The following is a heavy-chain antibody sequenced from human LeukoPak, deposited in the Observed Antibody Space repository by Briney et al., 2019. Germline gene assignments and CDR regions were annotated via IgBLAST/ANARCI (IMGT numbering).Heavy chain of an antibody. D-gene: IGHD1-1*01. Sequence: GASLRLSCAASGFTFSSYAMSWVRQAPGKGLGWVSAISGSGGSTYYADSVKGRFTISRDNSKNTLYLQMNSLRAEDTAVYYCAKVEEYNWNDEDYWGQGTLVTVSS. CDR3: AKVEEYNWNDEDY. V-gene: IGHV3-23*01. CDR1: GFTFSSYA. J-gene: IGHJ4*02. CDR2: ISGSGGST.